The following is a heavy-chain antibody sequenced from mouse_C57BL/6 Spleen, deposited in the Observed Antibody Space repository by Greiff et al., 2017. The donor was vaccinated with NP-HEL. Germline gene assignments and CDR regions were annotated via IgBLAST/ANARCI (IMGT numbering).Heavy chain of an antibody. V-gene: IGHV5-17*01. Sequence: EVHLVESGGGLVKPGGSLKLSCAASGFTFSDYGMHWVRQAPEKGLEWVAYISSGSSTIYYADTVKGRFTISRDNAKNTLFLQMTSLRSEDTAMYYCARDWDEGFAYWGQGTLVTVSA. D-gene: IGHD4-1*01. CDR1: GFTFSDYG. CDR2: ISSGSSTI. CDR3: ARDWDEGFAY. J-gene: IGHJ3*01.